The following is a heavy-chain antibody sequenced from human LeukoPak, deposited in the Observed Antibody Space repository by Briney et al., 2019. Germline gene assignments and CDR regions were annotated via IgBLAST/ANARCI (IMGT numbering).Heavy chain of an antibody. CDR1: GASITSNGYF. V-gene: IGHV4-39*01. Sequence: SETLSLTCTVTGASITSNGYFWSWIRQPRGKGREWIGNIYYNGDTYYKPSLRSRVTITVDTSKRQFSLRLNSVTAADTSVYYCARRHIIVAGHDSFDYWGLGTLVTVSS. D-gene: IGHD5-12*01. J-gene: IGHJ4*02. CDR3: ARRHIIVAGHDSFDY. CDR2: IYYNGDT.